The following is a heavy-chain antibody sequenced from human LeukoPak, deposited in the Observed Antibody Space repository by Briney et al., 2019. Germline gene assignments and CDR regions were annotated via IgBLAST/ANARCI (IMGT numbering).Heavy chain of an antibody. J-gene: IGHJ3*02. CDR2: INHSGST. V-gene: IGHV4-34*01. CDR1: GGSFSGYY. Sequence: SETLSLTCAVYGGSFSGYYWSWIRQPPGKGLEWIGEINHSGSTNYSPSLKSRVTISVDTSKNQFSLKLSSVTAADTAVYYCARRLGYSYGYVRGYAFDIWGQGTMVTVSS. CDR3: ARRLGYSYGYVRGYAFDI. D-gene: IGHD5-18*01.